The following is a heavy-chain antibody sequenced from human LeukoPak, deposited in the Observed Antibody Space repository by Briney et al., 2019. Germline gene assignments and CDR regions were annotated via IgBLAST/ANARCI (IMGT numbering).Heavy chain of an antibody. V-gene: IGHV1-18*04. Sequence: VASVKVSCKASGYTFTSYGISWVRQAPGQGLEWMGWISAYNGNTNYTQKLRGRVTMTTDTSTSTAYMELRSLRSDDTAVYYCARSPLGYCSSTSCEDPWFDYWGQGTPVTVSS. CDR1: GYTFTSYG. CDR3: ARSPLGYCSSTSCEDPWFDY. CDR2: ISAYNGNT. J-gene: IGHJ4*02. D-gene: IGHD2-2*01.